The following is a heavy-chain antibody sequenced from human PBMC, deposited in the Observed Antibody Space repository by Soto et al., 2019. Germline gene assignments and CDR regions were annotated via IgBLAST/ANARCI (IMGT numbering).Heavy chain of an antibody. CDR2: IYPGDSDT. V-gene: IGHV5-51*01. J-gene: IGHJ6*02. CDR1: GYSFTSYW. CDR3: AKDEIAVPEAYSYHGLDV. D-gene: IGHD6-19*01. Sequence: GESLKISCKGSGYSFTSYWIGWARQMPGKGLEWMGIIYPGDSDTRYSPSFQGQVTISADKSISTAYLQWSSLTAEDTAVYYCAKDEIAVPEAYSYHGLDVWGQGTTVTVSS.